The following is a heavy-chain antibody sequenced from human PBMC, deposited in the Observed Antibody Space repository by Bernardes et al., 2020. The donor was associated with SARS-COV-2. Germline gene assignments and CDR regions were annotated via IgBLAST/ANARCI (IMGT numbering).Heavy chain of an antibody. CDR2: VYWSNDK. CDR1: GFSLTTVEVG. J-gene: IGHJ4*02. D-gene: IGHD2-21*01. V-gene: IGHV2-5*04. CDR3: VHEPRWRSVKF. Sequence: SVPTLVKPTQTLTLTCTFSGFSLTTVEVGVGWIRQPPGKALEWLALVYWSNDKRYSPSLKKRLTITKDTSRNQVVLTMTNMDPVDTGTYYCVHEPRWRSVKFWGQGTLVTVSS.